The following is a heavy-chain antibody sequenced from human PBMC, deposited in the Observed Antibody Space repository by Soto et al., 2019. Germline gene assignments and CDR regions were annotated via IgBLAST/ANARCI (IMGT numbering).Heavy chain of an antibody. Sequence: EVQLVESGGGLVQPGGSLRLSCAASGFTFSSYWMHWVRQAPGKGLVWVSRINSDGSSTSYADSVKGRFTISRDNVKNTLYLQMNSLRAEDTAVYYCASVGATYYGMDVWGQGSTVTVSS. J-gene: IGHJ6*02. CDR1: GFTFSSYW. V-gene: IGHV3-74*01. D-gene: IGHD1-26*01. CDR3: ASVGATYYGMDV. CDR2: INSDGSST.